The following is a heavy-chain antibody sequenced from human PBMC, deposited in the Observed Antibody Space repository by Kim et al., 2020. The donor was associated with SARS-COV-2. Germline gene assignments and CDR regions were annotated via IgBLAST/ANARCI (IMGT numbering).Heavy chain of an antibody. V-gene: IGHV3-11*06. Sequence: YADSVRGRFTISRDNAKNSLYLQMNSLRDEDRAVYYCVRRQSGDYGAFDFWGQGTMVTVSS. CDR3: VRRQSGDYGAFDF. J-gene: IGHJ3*01. D-gene: IGHD4-17*01.